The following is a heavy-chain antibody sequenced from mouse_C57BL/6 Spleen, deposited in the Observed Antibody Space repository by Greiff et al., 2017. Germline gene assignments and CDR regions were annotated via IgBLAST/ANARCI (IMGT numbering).Heavy chain of an antibody. Sequence: QVQLKESGPGLVAPSQSLSITCTVSVFSLTSYGVHWVRQPPGKGLEWLVVIWSDGSTTYNSALKSRLSISKDNSKSQVFLKMNSLQTDDTAMYYCARHNEELRGFDYWGQGTTLTVSS. J-gene: IGHJ2*01. CDR1: VFSLTSYG. V-gene: IGHV2-6-1*01. CDR2: IWSDGST. D-gene: IGHD1-1*01. CDR3: ARHNEELRGFDY.